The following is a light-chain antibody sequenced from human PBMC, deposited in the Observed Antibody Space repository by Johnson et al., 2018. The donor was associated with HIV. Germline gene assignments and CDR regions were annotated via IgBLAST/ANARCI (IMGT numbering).Light chain of an antibody. CDR1: SSNVSNSY. Sequence: QSVLTQPPSVSAAPGQNVTISCSGSSSNVSNSYVSWYQHFPETAPKLLIYDNDKRPSGIPDRFSGSKSGTSATLGITGLQTGDEADYYCGTWDSSLSAEVFGTGTKVTVL. CDR2: DND. CDR3: GTWDSSLSAEV. J-gene: IGLJ1*01. V-gene: IGLV1-51*01.